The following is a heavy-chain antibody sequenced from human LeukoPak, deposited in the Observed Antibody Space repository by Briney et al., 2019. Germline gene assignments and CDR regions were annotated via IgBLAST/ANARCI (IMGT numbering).Heavy chain of an antibody. CDR1: GGSISSYY. CDR3: AGLDCGGDCLEDYYYGLDV. D-gene: IGHD2-21*02. J-gene: IGHJ6*02. CDR2: IYYSGST. Sequence: SETLSLTCTVSGGSISSYYWSWIRQPPGKGLEWIGYIYYSGSTNYNPSLKSRVTISVDTSKNQFSLKLRSVTAADSAVYYCAGLDCGGDCLEDYYYGLDVWGQGTTVTVSS. V-gene: IGHV4-59*08.